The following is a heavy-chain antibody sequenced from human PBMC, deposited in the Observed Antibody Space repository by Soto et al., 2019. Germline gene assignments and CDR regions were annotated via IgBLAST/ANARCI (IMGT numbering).Heavy chain of an antibody. D-gene: IGHD3-3*01. CDR3: ARDGDLTIFGRDDAFDI. Sequence: GASVKVSCKASGGTFSSYAISWVRQAPGQGLEWMGGTIPIFGTANYAQKFQGRVTITADESTSTAYMELSSLRSEDTAVYYCARDGDLTIFGRDDAFDIWGQGTMVTVSS. V-gene: IGHV1-69*13. J-gene: IGHJ3*02. CDR1: GGTFSSYA. CDR2: TIPIFGTA.